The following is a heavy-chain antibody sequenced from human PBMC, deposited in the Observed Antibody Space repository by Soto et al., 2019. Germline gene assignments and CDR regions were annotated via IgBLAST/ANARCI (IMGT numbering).Heavy chain of an antibody. CDR1: GYTFTSYG. Sequence: ASVKVSCKASGYTFTSYGISWVQQVPGQGLEWMGWISAYNGNTNYAQKLQGRVTMTTDTSTSTAYMELRSLRSDDTAVYYCARDYYDSLVSSYWGQGTLVTVAS. CDR3: ARDYYDSLVSSY. CDR2: ISAYNGNT. D-gene: IGHD3-22*01. J-gene: IGHJ4*02. V-gene: IGHV1-18*01.